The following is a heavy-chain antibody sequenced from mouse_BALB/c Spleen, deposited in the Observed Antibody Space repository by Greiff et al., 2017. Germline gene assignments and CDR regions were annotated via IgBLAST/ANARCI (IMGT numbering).Heavy chain of an antibody. CDR1: GYTFSSYW. CDR2: ILPGSGST. CDR3: ARANYRSYYFDY. V-gene: IGHV1-9*01. D-gene: IGHD2-14*01. Sequence: QVQLKQSGAELMKPGASVKISCKATGYTFSSYWIEWVKQRPGHGLEWIGEILPGSGSTNYNEKFKGKATFTADTSSNTAYMQLSSLTSEDSAVYYCARANYRSYYFDYWGQGTTLTVSS. J-gene: IGHJ2*01.